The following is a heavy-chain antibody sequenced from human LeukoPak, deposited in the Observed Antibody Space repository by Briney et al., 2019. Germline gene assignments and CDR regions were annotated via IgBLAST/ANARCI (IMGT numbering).Heavy chain of an antibody. CDR2: IYYSGST. CDR3: ARHVNPYYQPLGLDY. Sequence: SQTLSLTCNVSGGSISSSSYYWGWIRQPPGKGLEWIGSIYYSGSTYYNPSLKSRVTISVDTSKNQFSLKLSSVTAADTAVYYCARHVNPYYQPLGLDYWGQGTLVTVSS. D-gene: IGHD2/OR15-2a*01. J-gene: IGHJ4*02. V-gene: IGHV4-39*01. CDR1: GGSISSSSYY.